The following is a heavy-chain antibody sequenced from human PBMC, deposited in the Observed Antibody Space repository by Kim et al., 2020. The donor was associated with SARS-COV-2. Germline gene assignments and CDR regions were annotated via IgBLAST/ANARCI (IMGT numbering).Heavy chain of an antibody. CDR1: GGSISSYY. Sequence: SETLSLTCTVSGGSISSYYWSWIRQPPGKGLEWIGYIYYSGSTNYNPSLKSRVTISVDTSKNQFSLKLSSVTAADTAVYYCARVREYQLSQVWFDPWGQGTLVTVSS. CDR2: IYYSGST. CDR3: ARVREYQLSQVWFDP. V-gene: IGHV4-59*13. D-gene: IGHD2-2*01. J-gene: IGHJ5*02.